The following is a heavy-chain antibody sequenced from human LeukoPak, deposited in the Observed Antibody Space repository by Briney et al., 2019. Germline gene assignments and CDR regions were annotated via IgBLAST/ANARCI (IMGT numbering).Heavy chain of an antibody. CDR1: GGTSSSYT. CDR3: ASTQGQLYDYYHYGMDV. Sequence: SVKVSCKASGGTSSSYTISWVRQAPGQGLEWMGRIIPILGIANYAQKFQGRVTITADKSTSTAYMELSSLRSEDTAVYYCASTQGQLYDYYHYGMDVWGQGTTVTVSS. V-gene: IGHV1-69*02. CDR2: IIPILGIA. D-gene: IGHD2-2*01. J-gene: IGHJ6*02.